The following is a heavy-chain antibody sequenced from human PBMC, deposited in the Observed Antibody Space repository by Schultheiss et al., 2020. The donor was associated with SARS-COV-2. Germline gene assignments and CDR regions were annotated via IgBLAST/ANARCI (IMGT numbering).Heavy chain of an antibody. CDR3: ARDRCAMASYNWNDVVDY. D-gene: IGHD1-20*01. V-gene: IGHV3-74*01. CDR1: GFKFRAFA. Sequence: GGSLRLSCTASGFKFRAFAMSWVRQAPGKGLVWVSRINSDGSSTSYADSVKGRFTISRDNAKNTLYLQMNSLRAEDTAVYYCARDRCAMASYNWNDVVDYWSLGTVV. J-gene: IGHJ4*02. CDR2: INSDGSST.